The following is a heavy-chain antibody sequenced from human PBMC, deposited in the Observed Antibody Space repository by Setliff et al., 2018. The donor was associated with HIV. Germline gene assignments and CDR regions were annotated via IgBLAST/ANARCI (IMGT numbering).Heavy chain of an antibody. V-gene: IGHV3-23*01. Sequence: PGGSLRLSCAASGLTISNSAMTWVRQAPGKGLEWVSSISGRDTGTNYADSVKGRFIISRDNSKNTLYLQMNSLRVDDTAVYYCAKASWNYVADWFDLWGRGTLVTVSS. J-gene: IGHJ2*01. CDR2: ISGRDTGT. CDR3: AKASWNYVADWFDL. CDR1: GLTISNSA. D-gene: IGHD1-7*01.